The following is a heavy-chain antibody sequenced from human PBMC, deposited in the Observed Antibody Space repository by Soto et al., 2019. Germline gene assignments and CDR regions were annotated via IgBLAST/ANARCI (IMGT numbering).Heavy chain of an antibody. Sequence: PGESLKISCKGSGYSFTSYWISWVRQMPGKGLEWMGRIDPSDSYTNYSPSFQGHVTISADKSISTAYLQWSSLKASDTAMYYCARPHLGSYYSYYSGMDVWGQGTTVTVSS. CDR2: IDPSDSYT. D-gene: IGHD1-26*01. CDR3: ARPHLGSYYSYYSGMDV. J-gene: IGHJ6*02. V-gene: IGHV5-10-1*01. CDR1: GYSFTSYW.